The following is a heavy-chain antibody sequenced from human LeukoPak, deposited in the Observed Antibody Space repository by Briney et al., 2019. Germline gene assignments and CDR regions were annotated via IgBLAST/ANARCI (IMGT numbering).Heavy chain of an antibody. CDR2: INHSGST. CDR1: GGSFSGYY. CDR3: ARGTDDRSSSSGLSFDY. Sequence: PSETLSLTCAVYGGSFSGYYWSWIRQPPGKGLEWIGEINHSGSTNYNPSLKSRVTISVDTSKNQFSLKLSSVTAADTAVYYCARGTDDRSSSSGLSFDYWGQGTLVTVSS. D-gene: IGHD6-6*01. J-gene: IGHJ4*02. V-gene: IGHV4-34*01.